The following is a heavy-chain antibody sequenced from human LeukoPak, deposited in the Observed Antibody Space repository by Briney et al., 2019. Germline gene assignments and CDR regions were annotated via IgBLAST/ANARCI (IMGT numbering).Heavy chain of an antibody. D-gene: IGHD3-9*01. Sequence: GASVKVSCKASGYTFTSYYMHWVRQAPGQGLEWMGIINPSGGSTSYAQKFQGRVTMTRDTSTSTVYMELSSLRSEDTAVYYCARDPDWLSGYYYYGMGVWGQGTTVTVSS. CDR2: INPSGGST. CDR1: GYTFTSYY. V-gene: IGHV1-46*01. J-gene: IGHJ6*02. CDR3: ARDPDWLSGYYYYGMGV.